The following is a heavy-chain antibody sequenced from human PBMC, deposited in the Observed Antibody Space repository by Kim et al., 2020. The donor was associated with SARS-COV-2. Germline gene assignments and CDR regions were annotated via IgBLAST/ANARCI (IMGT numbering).Heavy chain of an antibody. CDR3: ARVAVGANFDY. J-gene: IGHJ4*02. Sequence: TNYNPSLKSRVTISVDTSKNQFSLKLSSVTAADTAVYYCARVAVGANFDYWGQGTLVTVSS. V-gene: IGHV4-59*01. D-gene: IGHD1-26*01. CDR2: T.